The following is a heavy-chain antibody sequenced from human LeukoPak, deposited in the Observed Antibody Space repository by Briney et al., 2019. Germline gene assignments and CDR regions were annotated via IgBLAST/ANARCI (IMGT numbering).Heavy chain of an antibody. Sequence: GGSLRLSCAGSGFSVSNYYMSWVRQAPGKGLEWVSLIRDSGETFYADSVKGRFTISRDNSKNTMYLQMNRLRVEDTAVYFCARDRAVTQDWAEFGPWGQGTLVTVSS. D-gene: IGHD4-17*01. V-gene: IGHV3-66*03. CDR3: ARDRAVTQDWAEFGP. CDR2: IRDSGET. CDR1: GFSVSNYY. J-gene: IGHJ5*02.